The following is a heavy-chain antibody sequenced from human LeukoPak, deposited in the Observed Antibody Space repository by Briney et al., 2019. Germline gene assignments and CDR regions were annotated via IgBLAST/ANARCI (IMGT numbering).Heavy chain of an antibody. CDR1: GFTFSSYG. D-gene: IGHD6-19*01. J-gene: IGHJ3*02. CDR3: ARDIDSSGWFPAFDI. CDR2: IWYDGSNK. V-gene: IGHV3-33*01. Sequence: PGGSLRLSCAASGFTFSSYGMHWVRQAPGKGLEWVAVIWYDGSNKYYADSVKGRFTISRDSSKNTLYLQMNSLRAEDTAVYYCARDIDSSGWFPAFDIWGQGTMVTVSS.